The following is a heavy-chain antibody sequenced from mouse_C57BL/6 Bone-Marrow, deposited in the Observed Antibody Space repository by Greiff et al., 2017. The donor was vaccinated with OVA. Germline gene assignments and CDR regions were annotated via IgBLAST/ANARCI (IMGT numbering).Heavy chain of an antibody. V-gene: IGHV5-2*01. J-gene: IGHJ2*01. CDR3: ARQGYDYDVGY. D-gene: IGHD2-4*01. CDR1: EYEFPSHD. CDR2: INSDCGST. Sequence: EVHLVESGGGLVQPGESLKLSCESNEYEFPSHDMSWVRKTPEKRLELVAAINSDCGSTYYPDTMERRFIISRDTTKKTLYLQMSSLRSEDTALYYCARQGYDYDVGYWGQGTTLTVSS.